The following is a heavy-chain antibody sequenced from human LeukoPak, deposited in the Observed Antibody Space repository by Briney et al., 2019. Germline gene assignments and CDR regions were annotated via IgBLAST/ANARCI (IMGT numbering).Heavy chain of an antibody. D-gene: IGHD6-19*01. CDR2: ISYDGSNK. V-gene: IGHV3-30*18. CDR3: AKESPIAVAAH. CDR1: GFTFSSYG. J-gene: IGHJ4*02. Sequence: SLRLSCAASGFTFSSYGMHWVRQAPGKGLELVAVISYDGSNKYYADSVKGRFTISRDNSKNTLYLQMNTLRAEDTAVYYCAKESPIAVAAHWGQGTLVTVSS.